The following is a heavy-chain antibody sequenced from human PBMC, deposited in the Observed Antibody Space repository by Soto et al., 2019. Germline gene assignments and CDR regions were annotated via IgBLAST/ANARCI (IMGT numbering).Heavy chain of an antibody. CDR2: ITWNSGSI. D-gene: IGHD2-2*01. CDR1: GFPFHETS. V-gene: IGHV3-9*01. CDR3: ASGLTTSPHS. J-gene: IGHJ4*02. Sequence: EVLLVESGGGLVQPGTSLRLSCAASGFPFHETSMHWVRQAPGKGLEWVSSITWNSGSIIYADSVKGRFSISRDNGKKSLFLQMHSLRPDDTALYYCASGLTTSPHSWGQGSPVTVSA.